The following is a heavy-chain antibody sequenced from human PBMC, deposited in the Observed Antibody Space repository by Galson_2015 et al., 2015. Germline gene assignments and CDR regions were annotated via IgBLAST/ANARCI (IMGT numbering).Heavy chain of an antibody. CDR3: TTDGVWVKGHYDILTGYYSAVY. D-gene: IGHD3-9*01. Sequence: SLRLSCAASGFTFSNAWMSWVRQAPGKGLEWVGRIKSKTDGGTTDYAAPVKGRFTISRDDSKNTLYLQMNSLKTEDTAVYYCTTDGVWVKGHYDILTGYYSAVYWGQGTLVTVSS. CDR2: IKSKTDGGTT. J-gene: IGHJ4*02. CDR1: GFTFSNAW. V-gene: IGHV3-15*01.